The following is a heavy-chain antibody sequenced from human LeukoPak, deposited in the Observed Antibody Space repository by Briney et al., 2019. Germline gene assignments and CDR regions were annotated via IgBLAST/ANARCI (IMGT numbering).Heavy chain of an antibody. V-gene: IGHV4-39*07. D-gene: IGHD3-3*01. Sequence: SETLSLTCTVSSASISSTNYNWGWLRQPPGKGLEWIGEINHSGSTNYNPSLKSRVTISVDTSKNQFSLKLSSVTAADTAVYYCARGREGIMIFGVQLRSQQYGMDVWGQGTTVTVSS. J-gene: IGHJ6*02. CDR3: ARGREGIMIFGVQLRSQQYGMDV. CDR2: INHSGST. CDR1: SASISSTNYN.